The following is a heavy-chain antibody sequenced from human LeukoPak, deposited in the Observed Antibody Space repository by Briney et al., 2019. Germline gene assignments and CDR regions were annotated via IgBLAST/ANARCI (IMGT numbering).Heavy chain of an antibody. CDR1: GYTFTGYY. Sequence: VASVKVSCKASGYTFTGYYMHWVRQAPGQGLEWMGWINPNSGGTNYAQKFQGRVTMTRDTSISTAYMELSRLRSDDTAVYYCARVSGSMIDGNFDYWGQGTLVIVSS. CDR3: ARVSGSMIDGNFDY. D-gene: IGHD3-10*01. J-gene: IGHJ4*02. V-gene: IGHV1-2*02. CDR2: INPNSGGT.